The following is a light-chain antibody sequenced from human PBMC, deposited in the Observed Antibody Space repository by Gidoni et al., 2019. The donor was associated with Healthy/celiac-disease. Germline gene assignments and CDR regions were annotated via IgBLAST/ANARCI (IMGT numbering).Light chain of an antibody. CDR2: AAS. V-gene: IGKV1-39*01. Sequence: DIQITQSPASLSASVGDRVTITRRASQSISRYLNWYQQKPGKAPKLLIYAASSMQSGVPPRFSGSGSGTDFTLTISSLQPEDFATYYCQQSVSTPRTFGQGTKVEIK. CDR3: QQSVSTPRT. J-gene: IGKJ1*01. CDR1: QSISRY.